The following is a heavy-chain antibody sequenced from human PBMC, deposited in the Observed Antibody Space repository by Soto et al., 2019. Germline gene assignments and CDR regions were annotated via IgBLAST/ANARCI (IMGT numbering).Heavy chain of an antibody. CDR3: ARDGCSGGSCYSRY. V-gene: IGHV1-69*13. Sequence: SVKVSCKASGGTFSSYAISWVRQAPGQGLEWMGGIVPIFGTANYAQKFQGRVTITADESTSTAYMELSSLRSEDTAVYYCARDGCSGGSCYSRYWGQGTLVTVSS. D-gene: IGHD2-15*01. J-gene: IGHJ4*02. CDR1: GGTFSSYA. CDR2: IVPIFGTA.